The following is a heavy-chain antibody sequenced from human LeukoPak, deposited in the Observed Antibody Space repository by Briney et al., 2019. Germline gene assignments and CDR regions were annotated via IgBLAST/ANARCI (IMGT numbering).Heavy chain of an antibody. D-gene: IGHD3-3*01. V-gene: IGHV3-23*01. CDR1: GFTFSSYA. J-gene: IGHJ5*02. CDR2: ISGSGGST. Sequence: GGSLRLSCAASGFTFSSYAMSWVRQAPGKGREGVSAISGSGGSTYYADSVKGRFTISRDNSKNTLYLQMNSLRAEDTAEYYCAKGPGDFWSGYYDNWFDPWGQGTLVTVSS. CDR3: AKGPGDFWSGYYDNWFDP.